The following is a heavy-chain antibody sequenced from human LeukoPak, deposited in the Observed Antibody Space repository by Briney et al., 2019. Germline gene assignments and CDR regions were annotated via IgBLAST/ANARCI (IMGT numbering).Heavy chain of an antibody. CDR3: ARAAAGTRNAFDI. Sequence: PGGSLRLSCAASGFTFSSYWMHWVRQAPGKGLVWVSRLNSDESSTNYADSVKGRFTISRDKAKKTLYLQMSSLRAEDTALYYCARAAAGTRNAFDIWGPGKSGHRLL. V-gene: IGHV3-74*01. CDR2: LNSDESST. CDR1: GFTFSSYW. J-gene: IGHJ3*02. D-gene: IGHD6-13*01.